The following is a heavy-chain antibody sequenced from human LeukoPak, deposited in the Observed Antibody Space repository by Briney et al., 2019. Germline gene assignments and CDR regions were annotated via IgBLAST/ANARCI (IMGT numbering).Heavy chain of an antibody. CDR2: ISGSGGST. CDR3: AKGLVNDWSALEY. Sequence: GGSLRLSCAASGFTLSSYAMSWVRQAPEQGLEWVSAISGSGGSTYYADSVKGRFTISRDNSKNTLYLQMNSLRAEDTAIYYCAKGLVNDWSALEYWGQGTLVTVSS. D-gene: IGHD3-9*01. CDR1: GFTLSSYA. V-gene: IGHV3-23*01. J-gene: IGHJ4*02.